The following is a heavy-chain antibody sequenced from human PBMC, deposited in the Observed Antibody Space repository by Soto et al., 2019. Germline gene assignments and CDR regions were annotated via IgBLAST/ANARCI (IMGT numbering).Heavy chain of an antibody. CDR2: IIPNSGGT. J-gene: IGHJ4*02. Sequence: QMQLVQSGAEVKKPGSSVTVSCKASGGTFSSYAISWVRQAPGQGLEWLGEIIPNSGGTKYAPKFQGGVTMTRDTSITTAYIELSRLRSGDTAVYYCAREPATAKPEGVDFWGQGTLVTVSS. D-gene: IGHD1-1*01. CDR1: GGTFSSYA. V-gene: IGHV1-2*02. CDR3: AREPATAKPEGVDF.